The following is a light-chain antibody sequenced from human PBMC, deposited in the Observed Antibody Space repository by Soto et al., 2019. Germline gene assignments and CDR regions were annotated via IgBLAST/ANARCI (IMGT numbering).Light chain of an antibody. V-gene: IGLV2-23*02. CDR1: SSDVGSYNF. Sequence: QSALTQPASVSGSPGQSIILSCTGTSSDVGSYNFVSWYQQHPGKAPKLMIYEVSKLPSGVSNRFSGSKSGNTASLTISGLQPEDEADYYCCSYAGNSGVFGGGTKLTV. CDR2: EVS. CDR3: CSYAGNSGV. J-gene: IGLJ3*02.